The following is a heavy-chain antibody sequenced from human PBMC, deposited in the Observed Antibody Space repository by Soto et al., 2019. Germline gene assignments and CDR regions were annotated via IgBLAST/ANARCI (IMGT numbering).Heavy chain of an antibody. D-gene: IGHD3-22*01. J-gene: IGHJ5*02. Sequence: SETLSLNCTVSGGSISSYYWSWIRQPAGKGLEWIGRIYTSGSTNYNPSLKRRVTMSVDTSKNQFSLKLSSVTAADTAVYYCARDSQPYYYDSSGYYPWGQGTLVTVSS. CDR3: ARDSQPYYYDSSGYYP. V-gene: IGHV4-4*07. CDR2: IYTSGST. CDR1: GGSISSYY.